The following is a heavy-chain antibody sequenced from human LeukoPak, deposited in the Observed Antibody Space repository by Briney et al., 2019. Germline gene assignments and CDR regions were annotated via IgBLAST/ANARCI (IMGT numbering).Heavy chain of an antibody. Sequence: GASVKVSCKVSGYTLTELSMHWVRQAPGKGLERMGGFDPEDGETIYAQKFQGRVTMTEDTSTDTAYMELSSLRSEDTAVYYCARGRSITAMPAPHYHYYGMDVWGQGTTVTVSS. D-gene: IGHD5-18*01. CDR1: GYTLTELS. J-gene: IGHJ6*02. V-gene: IGHV1-24*01. CDR2: FDPEDGET. CDR3: ARGRSITAMPAPHYHYYGMDV.